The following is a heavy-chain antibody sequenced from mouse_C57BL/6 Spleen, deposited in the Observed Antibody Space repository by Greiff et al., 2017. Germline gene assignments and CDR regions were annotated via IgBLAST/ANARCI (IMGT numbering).Heavy chain of an antibody. J-gene: IGHJ3*01. CDR1: GYSITSGYY. V-gene: IGHV3-6*01. CDR3: ARGGAQATFAY. D-gene: IGHD3-2*02. Sequence: DVKLQESGPGLVKPSQSLSLTCSVTGYSITSGYYWNWIRQFPGNKLEWMGYISYDGSNNYNPSLKNRISITRDTSKNQFFLKLNSVTTEDTATYYCARGGAQATFAYWGQGTLVTVSA. CDR2: ISYDGSN.